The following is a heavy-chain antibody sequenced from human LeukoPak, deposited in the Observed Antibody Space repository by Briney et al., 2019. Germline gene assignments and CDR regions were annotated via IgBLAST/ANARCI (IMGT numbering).Heavy chain of an antibody. D-gene: IGHD3-3*01. J-gene: IGHJ4*02. CDR1: VFPFSRYS. CDR3: AKDSGADWSGYPY. V-gene: IGHV3-48*01. Sequence: GGSLRLSCTTSVFPFSRYSMNWVRQAPGKGLEWVSYITSSGDTIYYADSVKGRFTISRDNAKNSVYLQMNSLRAEDTAVYYCAKDSGADWSGYPYWGQGTLVTVSS. CDR2: ITSSGDTI.